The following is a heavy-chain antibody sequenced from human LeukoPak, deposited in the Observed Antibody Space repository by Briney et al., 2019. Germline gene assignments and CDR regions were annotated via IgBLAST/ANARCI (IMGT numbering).Heavy chain of an antibody. CDR2: MNPNSGDT. CDR1: GYTFTSYD. CDR3: ARVGIAVAGSPSWFDP. J-gene: IGHJ5*02. D-gene: IGHD6-19*01. V-gene: IGHV1-8*01. Sequence: ASVKVSCKASGYTFTSYDINWVRQATGQGLEWMGWMNPNSGDTGYAQTFQGRVTMTRDTSVGTAYMELSSLRSEDTAVYYCARVGIAVAGSPSWFDPWGQGTLVTVSS.